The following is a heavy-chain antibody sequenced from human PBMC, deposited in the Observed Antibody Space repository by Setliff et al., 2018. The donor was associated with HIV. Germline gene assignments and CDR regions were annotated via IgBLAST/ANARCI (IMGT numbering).Heavy chain of an antibody. J-gene: IGHJ1*01. CDR2: INYSNGDT. CDR3: AREMAATAHPDDPYFQH. D-gene: IGHD6-13*01. V-gene: IGHV1-2*02. Sequence: ASVKVSCKASGYTFTSYGISWLRRAPGQGLEWMGWINYSNGDTKSPEKFQGRVTMTRDTSISTAYMELSGLRSDDTAVYYCAREMAATAHPDDPYFQHWGQGTLVTVSS. CDR1: GYTFTSYG.